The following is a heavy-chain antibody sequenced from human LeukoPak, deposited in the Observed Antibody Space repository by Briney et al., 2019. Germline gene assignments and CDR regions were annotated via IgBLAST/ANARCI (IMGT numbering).Heavy chain of an antibody. CDR3: ARGKSRYYYDSSGLTPGFDY. V-gene: IGHV3-13*01. CDR2: IGTAGDT. Sequence: GGSLRPSCAASGFTFSSYDMHWVRQATGKGLEWVSAIGTAGDTYYPGSVKGRFTISRENAKNSLYLQMNSLRAGDTAVYYCARGKSRYYYDSSGLTPGFDYWGQGTLVTVSS. CDR1: GFTFSSYD. D-gene: IGHD3-22*01. J-gene: IGHJ4*02.